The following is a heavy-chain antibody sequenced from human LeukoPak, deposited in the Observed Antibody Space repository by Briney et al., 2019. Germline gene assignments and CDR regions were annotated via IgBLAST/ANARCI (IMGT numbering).Heavy chain of an antibody. J-gene: IGHJ3*02. Sequence: GGSLRLSCAASGFTFSSYAMSWVRQAPGKGLEWVSAISGSGDRTYYADSVKGRITISRDISKNTLYLQMKSLRAEDTAVYYCANDLGYCSSTTCSVAFDIWGQGTMVTVSS. V-gene: IGHV3-23*01. CDR2: ISGSGDRT. CDR1: GFTFSSYA. D-gene: IGHD2-2*01. CDR3: ANDLGYCSSTTCSVAFDI.